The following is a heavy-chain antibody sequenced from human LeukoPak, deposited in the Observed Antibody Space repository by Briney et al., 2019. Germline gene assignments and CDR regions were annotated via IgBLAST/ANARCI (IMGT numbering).Heavy chain of an antibody. CDR1: GFTFSDYW. D-gene: IGHD2-21*01. Sequence: PGGSLRLFCAASGFTFSDYWMSWVSQAPGKGLEWVSDIKEDGSEKYYVDSVKGRFTISRDNAKNSLYLQMNSLRVEDTALYYCVCHVVLSVGYHYGLGVWGQGTTVAVSS. CDR2: IKEDGSEK. J-gene: IGHJ6*01. V-gene: IGHV3-7*02. CDR3: VCHVVLSVGYHYGLGV.